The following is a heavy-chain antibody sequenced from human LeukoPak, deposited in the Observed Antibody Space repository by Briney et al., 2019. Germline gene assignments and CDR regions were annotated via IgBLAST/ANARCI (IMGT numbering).Heavy chain of an antibody. J-gene: IGHJ6*03. CDR3: ARTTMVRGVTSNYYYMDV. V-gene: IGHV5-51*01. CDR1: GYSFTNYW. D-gene: IGHD3-10*01. CDR2: IYPGDSDT. Sequence: GESLKISCKGSGYSFTNYWIGWVRQMPGKGLEWMGIIYPGDSDTRYSPSFQGQVTISADKSISTAYLQWSSLKASDTAMYYCARTTMVRGVTSNYYYMDVWGKGTTVTVSS.